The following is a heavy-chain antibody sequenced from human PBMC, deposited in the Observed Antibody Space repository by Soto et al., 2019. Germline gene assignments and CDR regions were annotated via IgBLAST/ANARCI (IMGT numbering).Heavy chain of an antibody. CDR1: GGSVSSGSYY. D-gene: IGHD3-3*01. CDR3: ARAPYLRFLEWLPNGCFDP. J-gene: IGHJ5*02. V-gene: IGHV4-61*01. CDR2: IYYSGST. Sequence: SETLSLTCTVSGGSVSSGSYYWSWIRQPPGKRLEWIGYIYYSGSTNYNPSLKSRVTISVDTSKNQFSLKLSSVTAADTAVYYCARAPYLRFLEWLPNGCFDPWGQGTLVTVSS.